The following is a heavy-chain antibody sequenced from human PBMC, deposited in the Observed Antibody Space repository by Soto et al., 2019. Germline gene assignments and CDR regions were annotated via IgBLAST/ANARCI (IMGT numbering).Heavy chain of an antibody. J-gene: IGHJ4*02. D-gene: IGHD3-10*01. CDR3: ASSYGSGYRAVDY. V-gene: IGHV1-69*02. CDR2: VNPIVSMS. Sequence: QVQLVQSGAEVKRPGSSVKVSCKASGDTFNFYSINWVRQAPGLGLEWMGRVNPIVSMSNYAQKFQGRVTMPAEKSTSTAYMELRSLRSEDTAIYCCASSYGSGYRAVDYWGQGALVTVSS. CDR1: GDTFNFYS.